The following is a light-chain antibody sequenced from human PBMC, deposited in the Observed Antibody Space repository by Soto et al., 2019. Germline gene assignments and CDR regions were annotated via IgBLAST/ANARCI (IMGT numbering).Light chain of an antibody. CDR1: QSVIYSSNNKNY. CDR3: QQYYSPPMT. V-gene: IGKV4-1*01. J-gene: IGKJ5*01. Sequence: DILMTQSPDSLAVSLGERTTINCKSSQSVIYSSNNKNYLAWYQQKPGQPPKLLIYWASTRESGVPDRFSGSGSGTHFTLTISSLQAEDVAVYYCQQYYSPPMTFGQGTRLEI. CDR2: WAS.